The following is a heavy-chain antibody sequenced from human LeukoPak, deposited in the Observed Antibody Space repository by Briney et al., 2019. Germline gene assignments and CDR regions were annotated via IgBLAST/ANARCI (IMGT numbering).Heavy chain of an antibody. CDR2: ISYTGST. CDR1: GGSISPYF. J-gene: IGHJ5*02. CDR3: ARDDYRGVTNFDP. Sequence: PSETLSLTCTVSGGSISPYFWSWLRQTPGKGLEWIGYISYTGSTNYNPALKSRVTISVDTSKNQFSLQLTSVTAADTAVYYCARDDYRGVTNFDPWGQGTLVTVSS. D-gene: IGHD3-10*01. V-gene: IGHV4-59*01.